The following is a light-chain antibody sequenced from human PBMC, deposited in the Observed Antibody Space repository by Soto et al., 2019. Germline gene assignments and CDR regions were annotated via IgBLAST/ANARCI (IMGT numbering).Light chain of an antibody. CDR3: QQFGSSPPLT. V-gene: IGKV3-20*01. CDR2: GAS. Sequence: EIVLTQSPGTLSLSPGERATLSCRASQSVSSSHLAWYQQKPGQAPRLLIYGASSRATGITDRFSGSGSGTDFTLTISRLEPEDFVVYYCQQFGSSPPLTFGGGTKVEIK. J-gene: IGKJ4*01. CDR1: QSVSSSH.